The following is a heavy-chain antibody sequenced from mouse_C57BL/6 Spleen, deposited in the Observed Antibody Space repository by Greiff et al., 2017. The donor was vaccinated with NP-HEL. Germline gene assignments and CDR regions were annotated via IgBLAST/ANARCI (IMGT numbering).Heavy chain of an antibody. CDR1: GFTFSDYG. CDR2: ISSGSSPS. D-gene: IGHD1-1*01. CDR3: ARTYYGSSYWYFDV. J-gene: IGHJ1*03. Sequence: DVQLVESGGGLVKPGGSLKLSCAASGFTFSDYGMHWVRQAPEKGLEWVAYISSGSSPSYYADKVKGRSPFSTNKPKNTLFLQMTSLRSEATAMYYCARTYYGSSYWYFDVWGTGTTVTVSS. V-gene: IGHV5-17*01.